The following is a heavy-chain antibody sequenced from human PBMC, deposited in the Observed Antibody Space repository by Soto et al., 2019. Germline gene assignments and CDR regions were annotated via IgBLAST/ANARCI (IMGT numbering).Heavy chain of an antibody. CDR3: ARARGVNYCFDY. D-gene: IGHD1-20*01. CDR1: GGSISSYY. V-gene: IGHV4-59*01. J-gene: IGHJ4*02. CDR2: IYYSGST. Sequence: SETLSLTCTVSGGSISSYYWSWIRQPPGKGLEWIGYIYYSGSTNYNPSLKSRVTISVDTSKNQFSLKLSSVTAADTAVYYCARARGVNYCFDYWGQGTLVTVSS.